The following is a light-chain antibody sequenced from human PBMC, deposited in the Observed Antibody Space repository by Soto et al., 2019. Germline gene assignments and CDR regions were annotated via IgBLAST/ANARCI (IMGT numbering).Light chain of an antibody. V-gene: IGLV2-8*01. Sequence: QSALAQPPSASGSPGQSVTISCTGTSSDVGDNYVSWYQQHLGKAPKLIIYEVTLRHSGVPDLFSGSKSGNTATLTVSGLQADDEADYYCSADAGSNTDVFGTGTKLTVL. CDR2: EVT. CDR1: SSDVGDNY. J-gene: IGLJ1*01. CDR3: SADAGSNTDV.